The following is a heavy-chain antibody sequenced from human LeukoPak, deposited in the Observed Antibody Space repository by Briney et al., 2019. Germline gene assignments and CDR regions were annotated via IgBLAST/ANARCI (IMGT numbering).Heavy chain of an antibody. Sequence: SGGSLRLSCAASGFTFNTYSMNWVRQAPGKGLEWVSSISSSSSYIYYADSVKGRFTISRDNARKSLYLEMNSLRAEDTAVYYCAKSAGNVLTDESYFDYWGQGTLVTVSS. CDR1: GFTFNTYS. J-gene: IGHJ4*02. D-gene: IGHD3-9*01. CDR2: ISSSSSYI. V-gene: IGHV3-21*01. CDR3: AKSAGNVLTDESYFDY.